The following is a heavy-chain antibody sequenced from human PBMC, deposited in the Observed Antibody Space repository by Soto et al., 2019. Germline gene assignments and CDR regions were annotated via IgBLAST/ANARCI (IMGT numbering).Heavy chain of an antibody. Sequence: SETLSLTCTVSGGSISSGGYYWSWIRQHPGKGLEWIGYIYYSGSTYYNPSLKSRVTISVDTSKNQFSLKLSSVTAADTAVYYCARPRITGTYAAFDIWGQGTMVTVSS. D-gene: IGHD1-7*01. V-gene: IGHV4-31*03. J-gene: IGHJ3*02. CDR1: GGSISSGGYY. CDR2: IYYSGST. CDR3: ARPRITGTYAAFDI.